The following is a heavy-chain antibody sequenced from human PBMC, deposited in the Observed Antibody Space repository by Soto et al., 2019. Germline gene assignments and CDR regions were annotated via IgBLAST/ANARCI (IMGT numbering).Heavy chain of an antibody. V-gene: IGHV1-8*01. D-gene: IGHD1-1*01. CDR3: YITGLTDR. J-gene: IGHJ4*02. CDR2: VNPNSGNT. Sequence: QVQLVQSGAEVKKPGASVKVSCKASGYTFTSYDINWVRQATGQGLEWMGWVNPNSGNTGYAQKFQGRVTMTRNTSISTAYMELSGLQYDDTAVYSCYITGLTDRWGQGTLVTVSS. CDR1: GYTFTSYD.